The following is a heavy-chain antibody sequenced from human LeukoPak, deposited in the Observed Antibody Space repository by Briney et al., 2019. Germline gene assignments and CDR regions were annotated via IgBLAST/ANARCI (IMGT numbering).Heavy chain of an antibody. J-gene: IGHJ6*02. CDR3: ARGDGIAAAGRYYYYGMDV. CDR1: GFTFSSYS. Sequence: PGGSLRLSCAASGFTFSSYSMNWVRQAPGKGLEWVSSISSSSSYIYYADSVKGRFTISRDNAKNSLYLQMSSLRAEDTAVYYCARGDGIAAAGRYYYYGMDVWGQGTTVTVSS. V-gene: IGHV3-21*01. CDR2: ISSSSSYI. D-gene: IGHD6-13*01.